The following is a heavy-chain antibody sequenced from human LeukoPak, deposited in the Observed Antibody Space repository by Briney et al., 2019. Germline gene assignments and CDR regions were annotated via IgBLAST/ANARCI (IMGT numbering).Heavy chain of an antibody. J-gene: IGHJ3*02. V-gene: IGHV3-23*01. Sequence: GGSLRLSCAAAGFTFGRPAMSWVRQAPGKGLEWVSGINSRGDKKYYADSVKGRFTISRDNSKNTLYLQMNSLRAGDTAVLHDVKKFYYYSVGSYAFDIWDQATMVIVSS. CDR2: INSRGDKK. D-gene: IGHD3-22*01. CDR1: GFTFGRPA. CDR3: VKKFYYYSVGSYAFDI.